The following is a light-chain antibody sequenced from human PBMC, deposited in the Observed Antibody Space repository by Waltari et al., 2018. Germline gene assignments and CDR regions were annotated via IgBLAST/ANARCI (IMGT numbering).Light chain of an antibody. CDR3: QQTDSFPLT. CDR1: QDVSTW. J-gene: IGKJ4*01. V-gene: IGKV1-12*01. Sequence: DIQMTQSPPSGSASVGDRVTISCRASQDVSTWLAWYQQKPGKAPNLLMYGASTLQSGVPLRFSGSGSGTDFTLTINGLQPEDFASYYCQQTDSFPLTFGGGTKVELK. CDR2: GAS.